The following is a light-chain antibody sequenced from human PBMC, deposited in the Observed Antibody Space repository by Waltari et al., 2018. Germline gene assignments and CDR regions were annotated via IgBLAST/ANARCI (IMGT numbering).Light chain of an antibody. CDR2: EVS. Sequence: QSALTQPPSVSGSPGQSVTISCTGTSSDVGSYNRVSWYQQPPGTAPKLLIYEVSSRPSGVPDRFSGSQSGNTASLTISGLQAEDEADYYCSSYTSSSTYVFGTGTKVTVL. J-gene: IGLJ1*01. CDR1: SSDVGSYNR. CDR3: SSYTSSSTYV. V-gene: IGLV2-18*02.